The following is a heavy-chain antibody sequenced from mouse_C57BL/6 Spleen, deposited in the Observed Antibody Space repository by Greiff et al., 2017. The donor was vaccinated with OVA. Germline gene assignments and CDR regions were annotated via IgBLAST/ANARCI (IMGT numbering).Heavy chain of an antibody. CDR3: ARREDYGSSYEY. D-gene: IGHD1-1*01. CDR2: INPSTGGT. V-gene: IGHV1-43*01. J-gene: IGHJ2*01. CDR1: GYSFTGYY. Sequence: VQLQQSGPELVKPGASVKISCKASGYSFTGYYMHWVKQSSEKSLEWIGEINPSTGGTSYNQKFKGKATLTVDKSSSTAYMQLKSLTSEDSAVYYCARREDYGSSYEYWGRGTTLTVSS.